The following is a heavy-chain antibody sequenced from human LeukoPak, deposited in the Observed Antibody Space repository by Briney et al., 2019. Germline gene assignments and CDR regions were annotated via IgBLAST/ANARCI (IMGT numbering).Heavy chain of an antibody. Sequence: SETLSLTSAVYGGSFSDYYWSWIRQPPGRGLEWIGEIYHTGSTKYNPSLKSRVTMSVDTSKNQFSLKLNSVTAADTAVYYCARQGNTTSLFDCWGQGNLVTVSS. CDR3: ARQGNTTSLFDC. J-gene: IGHJ4*02. V-gene: IGHV4-34*01. CDR2: IYHTGST. CDR1: GGSFSDYY. D-gene: IGHD1-14*01.